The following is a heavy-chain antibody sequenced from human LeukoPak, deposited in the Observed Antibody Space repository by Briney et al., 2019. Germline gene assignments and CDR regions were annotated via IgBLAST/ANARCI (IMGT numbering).Heavy chain of an antibody. CDR2: ITGSGSSK. Sequence: GGSLRLSCAASGFSISPYSMHWVRQAPGKGLEWVSYITGSGSSKYYADSVKGRFTISRDNAKNSLYLQMNSLRDEDTAVCYCAGDAGVCRFDYWGEGTLATVS. D-gene: IGHD6-6*01. CDR1: GFSISPYS. CDR3: AGDAGVCRFDY. V-gene: IGHV3-48*02. J-gene: IGHJ4*02.